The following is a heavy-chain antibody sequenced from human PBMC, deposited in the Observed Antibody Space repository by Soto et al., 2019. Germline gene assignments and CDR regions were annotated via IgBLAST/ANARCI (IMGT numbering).Heavy chain of an antibody. J-gene: IGHJ4*02. CDR3: ARHFSVDYFDY. CDR1: GGSISSYY. V-gene: IGHV4-59*08. Sequence: SETLSLTCTVSGGSISSYYWSWIRQPPGKGLEWIAYIYYSGSTSYNPSLKSRVSISVDRSKNQFSLKLSSVTAADTAVYYCARHFSVDYFDYWGQGALVTVSS. CDR2: IYYSGST.